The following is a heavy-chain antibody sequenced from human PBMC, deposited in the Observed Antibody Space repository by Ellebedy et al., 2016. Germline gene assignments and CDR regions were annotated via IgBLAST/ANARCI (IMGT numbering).Heavy chain of an antibody. V-gene: IGHV3-30*18. CDR1: GFPFSTYG. CDR2: LSHDGSAK. J-gene: IGHJ4*02. CDR3: AKPHYGDYYFDY. D-gene: IGHD4-17*01. Sequence: GESLKISCAASGFPFSTYGMHWVRQAPGKGLEWMTFLSHDGSAKYYIDSVKGRFTISRDNSKNTLYLQMNSLRPEDTAVYYCAKPHYGDYYFDYWGQGTLVTVSS.